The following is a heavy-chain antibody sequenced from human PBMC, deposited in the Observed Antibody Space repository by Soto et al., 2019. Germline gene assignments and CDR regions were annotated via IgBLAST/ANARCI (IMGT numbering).Heavy chain of an antibody. Sequence: QVQLVESGGGVVQPGRSLRLSCAASGFTFSSYGMHWVRQAPGKGLEWVAVIWYDESNKYYADSVKGRFTISRDNSKNTLYLQMTSLRAEDTAVYYCARGNDYWGHGTLVTVSS. V-gene: IGHV3-33*01. CDR3: ARGNDY. CDR1: GFTFSSYG. J-gene: IGHJ4*01. CDR2: IWYDESNK.